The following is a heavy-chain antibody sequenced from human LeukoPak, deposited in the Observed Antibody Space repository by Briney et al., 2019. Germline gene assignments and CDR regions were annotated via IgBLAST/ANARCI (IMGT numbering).Heavy chain of an antibody. V-gene: IGHV4-34*01. D-gene: IGHD3-22*01. CDR3: ARVFDYDSSGSIDAFDI. CDR1: GGSFSGYY. CDR2: INHSGST. J-gene: IGHJ3*02. Sequence: SETLSLTCAVYGGSFSGYYWSWIRQLPGKGLEWIGEINHSGSTNYNPSLKSRVTISVDTSKNQFSLKLSSVTAADTAVYYCARVFDYDSSGSIDAFDIWGQGTMVTVSS.